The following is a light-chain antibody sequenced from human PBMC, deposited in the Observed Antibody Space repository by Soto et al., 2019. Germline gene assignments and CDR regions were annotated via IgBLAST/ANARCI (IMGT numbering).Light chain of an antibody. Sequence: EIVMTQSPATLSVSPGERATLSCRASQSVDNSLAWYQKRPGQPPRLLIYAASTRATGTPVRFSGSGSGTEFTLTISSLLSEDFAVYYCQMYNNWPPRYTFGPGTKLEIK. J-gene: IGKJ2*01. CDR1: QSVDNS. CDR2: AAS. CDR3: QMYNNWPPRYT. V-gene: IGKV3-15*01.